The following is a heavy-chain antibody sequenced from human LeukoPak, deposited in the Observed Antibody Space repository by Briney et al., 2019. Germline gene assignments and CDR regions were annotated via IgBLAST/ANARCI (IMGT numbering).Heavy chain of an antibody. V-gene: IGHV1-2*04. CDR2: INPNSGGT. CDR1: GYTFTGYY. J-gene: IGHJ4*02. CDR3: ARDYDSSGYYDY. Sequence: ASVKVSSKASGYTFTGYYMHWVRQAPGQGLEWMGWINPNSGGTNYAQKFQGWVTMTRDTSISTAYMELSRLRSEDTAVYYCARDYDSSGYYDYWGQGTLVTVSS. D-gene: IGHD3-22*01.